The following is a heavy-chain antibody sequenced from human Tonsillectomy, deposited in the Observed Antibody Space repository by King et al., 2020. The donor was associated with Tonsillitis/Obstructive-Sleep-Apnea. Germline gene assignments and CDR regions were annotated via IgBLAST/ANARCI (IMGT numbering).Heavy chain of an antibody. J-gene: IGHJ3*02. CDR2: IYSGGST. CDR1: GFTVSSNY. D-gene: IGHD6-6*01. Sequence: VQLVESGGGLIQPGGSLRLSCAASGFTVSSNYMSWVRQAQGKGQQWVSVIYSGGSTYYADSVKGRFTISRDNSKNTLYLQMNSLRAEDTAVYYCARWIAARPDAFDIWGQGTMVTVSS. V-gene: IGHV3-53*01. CDR3: ARWIAARPDAFDI.